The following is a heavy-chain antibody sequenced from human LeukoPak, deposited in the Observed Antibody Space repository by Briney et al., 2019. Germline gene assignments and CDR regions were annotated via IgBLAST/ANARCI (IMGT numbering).Heavy chain of an antibody. CDR3: ARGSGYSGANY. V-gene: IGHV4-34*01. Sequence: PSETLSLTCAVYGGSFSGYDWSWIRQPPGKGLEWIGEINHSGSTNYNPSLKSRVTISVDTSKNQFSLKLNSVTAADTAVYYCARGSGYSGANYWGQGTLVTVSS. D-gene: IGHD2-15*01. CDR2: INHSGST. CDR1: GGSFSGYD. J-gene: IGHJ4*02.